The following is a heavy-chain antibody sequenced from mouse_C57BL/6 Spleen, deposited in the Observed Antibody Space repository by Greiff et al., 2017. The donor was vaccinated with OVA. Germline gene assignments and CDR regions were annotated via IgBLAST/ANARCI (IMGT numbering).Heavy chain of an antibody. Sequence: EVHLVESGGGLVKPGGSLKLSCAASGFTFSSYAMSWVRQTPEKRLEWVATISDGGSYTYYPDNVKGRFTIARDNDKNNLYLQMSHLKSEDTAMYYCARDYYDYGGWFAYWGQGTLVTVSA. J-gene: IGHJ3*01. V-gene: IGHV5-4*01. CDR1: GFTFSSYA. CDR2: ISDGGSYT. CDR3: ARDYYDYGGWFAY. D-gene: IGHD2-4*01.